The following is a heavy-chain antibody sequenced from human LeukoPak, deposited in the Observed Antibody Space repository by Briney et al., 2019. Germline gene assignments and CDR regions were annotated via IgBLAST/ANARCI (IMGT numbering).Heavy chain of an antibody. D-gene: IGHD1-26*01. J-gene: IGHJ4*02. CDR1: GDSVSNDDYF. CDR3: GRGMRYSGSYVVEY. CDR2: IYYSAGT. Sequence: SETLSLTCTVSGDSVSNDDYFWSWTRQPPGEGLEWIGYIYYSAGTYYNPSLKSRVTMSIDTSRNQFSLRLSSVTAADTAVYFCGRGMRYSGSYVVEYWGQGTLVTVSS. V-gene: IGHV4-30-4*01.